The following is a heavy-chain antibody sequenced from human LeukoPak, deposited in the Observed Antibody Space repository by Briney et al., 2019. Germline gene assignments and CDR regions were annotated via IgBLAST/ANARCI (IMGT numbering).Heavy chain of an antibody. CDR1: GFTFNNYA. D-gene: IGHD5-18*01. J-gene: IGHJ4*02. Sequence: PGGSLRLSCAASGFTFNNYAMNWVRQAPGEGLQWVSGIGAGGTYTYYADSVKGRFTISRDNSRNTLYLQMNSLRVEDTAIYYCARDREDRGRPGSYGDYFDYWGQGTLVTVSS. CDR2: IGAGGTYT. CDR3: ARDREDRGRPGSYGDYFDY. V-gene: IGHV3-23*01.